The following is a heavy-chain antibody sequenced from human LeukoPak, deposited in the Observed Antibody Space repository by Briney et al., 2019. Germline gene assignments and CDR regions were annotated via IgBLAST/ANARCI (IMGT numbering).Heavy chain of an antibody. V-gene: IGHV3-21*01. CDR1: GFTFSSYS. J-gene: IGHJ5*02. CDR2: ITSSSSYI. CDR3: ARDKLWFGEPEDNWFDP. D-gene: IGHD3-10*01. Sequence: GGSLRLSCAASGFTFSSYSMNWVRQAPGKGLEWVSSITSSSSYIYYADSVKGRFTISRDNAKNSLYLQMNSLRAEDTAVYYCARDKLWFGEPEDNWFDPWGQGTLVTVSS.